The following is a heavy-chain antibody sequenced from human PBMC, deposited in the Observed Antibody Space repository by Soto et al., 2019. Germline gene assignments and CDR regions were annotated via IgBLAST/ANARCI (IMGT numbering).Heavy chain of an antibody. CDR1: GYSFTSYW. J-gene: IGHJ6*02. Sequence: GESLKISCKGSGYSFTSYWISWVRQMPGKGLEWMGRIDPSDSYTNYSPSFQGHVTISADKSISTAYLQWSSLKASDTAMYYCARPPKGVDAMFEHYGMDVWGQGTTVTVSS. CDR3: ARPPKGVDAMFEHYGMDV. CDR2: IDPSDSYT. D-gene: IGHD2-8*01. V-gene: IGHV5-10-1*01.